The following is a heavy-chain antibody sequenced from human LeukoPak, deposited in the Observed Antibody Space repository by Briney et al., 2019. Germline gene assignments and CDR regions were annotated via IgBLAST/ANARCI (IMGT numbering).Heavy chain of an antibody. CDR3: ARGQSRYYDFWSGPPLAYAYDY. CDR2: ISSSSSTI. Sequence: GGSLRLSCAASGFTFSSYSMNWVRQAPGKGLEWVSYISSSSSTIYYADSVKGRFTISRDNAKNSLYLQMNSLRAEDTAVYYCARGQSRYYDFWSGPPLAYAYDYWGQGTLVTVSS. V-gene: IGHV3-48*01. D-gene: IGHD3-3*01. CDR1: GFTFSSYS. J-gene: IGHJ4*02.